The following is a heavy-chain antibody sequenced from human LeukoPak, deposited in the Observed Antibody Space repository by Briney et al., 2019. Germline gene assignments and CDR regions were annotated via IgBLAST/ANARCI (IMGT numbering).Heavy chain of an antibody. CDR1: GYTFTGYY. V-gene: IGHV1-2*02. Sequence: ASVKVSCKASGYTFTGYYMHWVRQAPGQGLEWMGWINPNSGGTNYAQKFQGQVTMTRDTSISTAYMELSRLRSDDTAVYYCARVASVRSAFDIWGQGTMVTVSS. CDR2: INPNSGGT. CDR3: ARVASVRSAFDI. D-gene: IGHD3-16*01. J-gene: IGHJ3*02.